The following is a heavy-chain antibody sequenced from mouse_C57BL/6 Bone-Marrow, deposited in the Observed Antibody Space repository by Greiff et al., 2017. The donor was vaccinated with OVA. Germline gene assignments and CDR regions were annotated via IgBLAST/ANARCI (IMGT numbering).Heavy chain of an antibody. D-gene: IGHD1-1*01. Sequence: DVKLVESGGGLVKPGGSLKLSCAASGFTFSSYAMSWVRQTPEKRLEWVATISDGGSYTYYPDNVKGRFTISRDKAKNNLYLQMSHLKSEDTAMYYCARYGSSSWFAYWGQGTLVTVSA. V-gene: IGHV5-4*03. CDR1: GFTFSSYA. CDR3: ARYGSSSWFAY. J-gene: IGHJ3*01. CDR2: ISDGGSYT.